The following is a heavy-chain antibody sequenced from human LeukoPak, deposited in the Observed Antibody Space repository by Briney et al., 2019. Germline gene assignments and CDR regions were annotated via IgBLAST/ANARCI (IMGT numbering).Heavy chain of an antibody. D-gene: IGHD3-10*01. CDR1: GVSISSSNSY. Sequence: PSETLSLTCTVSGVSISSSNSYWGWIRQPPGKGLEWIGSIYYSGNTYYNASLKSQVSISIDTSKNRFSLKLTSVTAADTAVYYCARHQEAMVRGALYYMDVWGKGTTVTISS. V-gene: IGHV4-39*01. CDR3: ARHQEAMVRGALYYMDV. CDR2: IYYSGNT. J-gene: IGHJ6*03.